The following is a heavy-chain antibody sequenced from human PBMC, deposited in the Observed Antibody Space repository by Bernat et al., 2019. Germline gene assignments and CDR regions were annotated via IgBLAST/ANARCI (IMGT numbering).Heavy chain of an antibody. J-gene: IGHJ4*02. V-gene: IGHV3-9*01. CDR2: TSWNSGSI. CDR3: AKALYYDFWSGYPFDY. D-gene: IGHD3-3*01. Sequence: EVQLVESGGGLVQPGRSLRLSCAASGFTFDDYAMHWVRQAPGKGLEWVSGTSWNSGSIGYADSVKGRFTISRDNAKNSLYLQMNSLRAEDTALYYCAKALYYDFWSGYPFDYWGQGTLVTVSS. CDR1: GFTFDDYA.